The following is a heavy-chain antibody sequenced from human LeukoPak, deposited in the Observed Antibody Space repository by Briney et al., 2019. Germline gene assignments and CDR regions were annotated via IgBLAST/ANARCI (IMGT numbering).Heavy chain of an antibody. D-gene: IGHD4-4*01. CDR3: ARDWGYGYSDQ. Sequence: GGSLRLSCVAYNFTFTAYNMNWVRQAAWKGLEWISYINYSRNKISYADSVKGRFSVSRDNDKNAVYLQMNSLTDEDTAIYYCARDWGYGYSDQWGQGTLVTVSS. CDR1: NFTFTAYN. V-gene: IGHV3-48*02. CDR2: INYSRNKI. J-gene: IGHJ4*02.